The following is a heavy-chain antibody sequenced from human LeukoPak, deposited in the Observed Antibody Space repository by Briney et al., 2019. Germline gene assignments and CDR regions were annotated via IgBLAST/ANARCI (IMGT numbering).Heavy chain of an antibody. CDR1: GGTFSSYA. V-gene: IGHV1-69*13. J-gene: IGHJ6*02. D-gene: IGHD5-24*01. CDR2: ISPIFGTA. CDR3: ARTRRDGCNYHYGMDV. Sequence: SVKVSCKASGGTFSSYAISWVRQAPGQGLEWMGGISPIFGTANYAQKFQGRVTITADESTSTAYMELSSLRSEDTAVYYCARTRRDGCNYHYGMDVWGQGTTVTVSS.